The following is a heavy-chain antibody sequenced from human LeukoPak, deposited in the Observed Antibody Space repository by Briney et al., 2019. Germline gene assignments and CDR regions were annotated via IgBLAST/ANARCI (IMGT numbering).Heavy chain of an antibody. CDR2: IDWDDDK. D-gene: IGHD3/OR15-3a*01. Sequence: SGPTLVNPTQTLTLTCTFSGFSLSTSGMCVSWIRQPPGKALEWLARIDWDDDKYYSTPLKTRLTISKDTSKNQVVLTMTNMDPVDTATYYCARIRDYSMILDYWGQGTLVTVSS. J-gene: IGHJ4*02. CDR3: ARIRDYSMILDY. V-gene: IGHV2-70*11. CDR1: GFSLSTSGMC.